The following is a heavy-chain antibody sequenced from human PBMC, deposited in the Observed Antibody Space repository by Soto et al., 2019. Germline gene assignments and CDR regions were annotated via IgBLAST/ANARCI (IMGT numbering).Heavy chain of an antibody. CDR3: AKSNMMTSGGSGTNKALDY. CDR2: ISGGGGST. J-gene: IGHJ4*02. Sequence: EVQLLESGGGLVQPGGSLRLSCAASGFTFTSYAMSWVRQAPGKGLEWVSTISGGGGSTDYADSVKGRFTISRDNSKNTLYLQMTSRRAEDTAVYYCAKSNMMTSGGSGTNKALDYWGQGTLVTVSS. D-gene: IGHD3-10*01. CDR1: GFTFTSYA. V-gene: IGHV3-23*01.